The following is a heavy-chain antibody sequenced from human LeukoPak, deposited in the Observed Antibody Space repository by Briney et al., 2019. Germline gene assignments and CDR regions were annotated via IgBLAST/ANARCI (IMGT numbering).Heavy chain of an antibody. Sequence: GGSLRLSCAASGFTVSSNYMSWVRQAPGKGLEWVSVIYSGGSTYYADSVKGRFTISRDNSKNTLYLQMNSLRAEDTAVYYCARNGYYYDSSGYYGYYMVVWGKGTTVTVSS. D-gene: IGHD3-22*01. CDR3: ARNGYYYDSSGYYGYYMVV. CDR2: IYSGGST. CDR1: GFTVSSNY. J-gene: IGHJ6*03. V-gene: IGHV3-53*01.